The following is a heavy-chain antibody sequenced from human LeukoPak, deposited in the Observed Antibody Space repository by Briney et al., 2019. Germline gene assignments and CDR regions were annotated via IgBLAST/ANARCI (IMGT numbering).Heavy chain of an antibody. CDR2: IYHSGST. D-gene: IGHD3-22*01. Sequence: SETLSLTCTVSGGSISSGGYYWSWIRQPPGKGLEWIGYIYHSGSTYYNPSLKSRVTISVDRSKNQFSLKLSSVTAADTAVYYCARDYYDSVGYLHDAFDIWGQGTMVTVSS. CDR3: ARDYYDSVGYLHDAFDI. J-gene: IGHJ3*02. CDR1: GGSISSGGYY. V-gene: IGHV4-30-2*01.